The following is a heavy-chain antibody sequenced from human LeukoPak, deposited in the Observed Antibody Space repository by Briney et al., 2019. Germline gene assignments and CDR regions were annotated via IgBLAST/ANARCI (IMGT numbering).Heavy chain of an antibody. CDR2: ISSTSTTV. CDR1: GFTFSSYS. J-gene: IGHJ4*02. D-gene: IGHD2-2*02. CDR3: ARDRVTYTTSVDPLDY. Sequence: PGRSLRLSCAASGFTFSSYSMNWVRQAPGKWLEWISYISSTSTTVLYADSVKGRFTISRDNAKNSLDLQMNSLRAEDTAVYYCARDRVTYTTSVDPLDYWGQGTLVTVSS. V-gene: IGHV3-48*01.